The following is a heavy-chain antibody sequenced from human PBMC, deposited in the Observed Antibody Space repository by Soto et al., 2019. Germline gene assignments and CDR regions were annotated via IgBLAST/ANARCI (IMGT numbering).Heavy chain of an antibody. V-gene: IGHV1-18*01. CDR3: AREGLVVPAAPIDY. D-gene: IGHD2-2*01. CDR2: INADNGNT. Sequence: ASVKVSCKDSGYTFTSNGRSWVRQATGQGLEWMRWINADNGNTNYSQKLQGRVTITTDTSASTAYMELSSLRSEDTAVYYCAREGLVVPAAPIDYWGQGTLVTVSS. CDR1: GYTFTSNG. J-gene: IGHJ4*02.